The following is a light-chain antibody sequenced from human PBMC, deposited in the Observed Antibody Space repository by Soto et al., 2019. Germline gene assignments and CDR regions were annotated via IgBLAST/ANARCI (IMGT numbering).Light chain of an antibody. V-gene: IGKV3-11*01. CDR1: QSVSSH. J-gene: IGKJ4*01. CDR3: QHRSNWPPLT. Sequence: EIVLTQSPATLSLSPGERATLSCRASQSVSSHLAWYQQKPGQAPRLLIYDASNRATGIPARFSGSGSGTDFTLTISSLEPEDFAVYYCQHRSNWPPLTFGGGTKVEIK. CDR2: DAS.